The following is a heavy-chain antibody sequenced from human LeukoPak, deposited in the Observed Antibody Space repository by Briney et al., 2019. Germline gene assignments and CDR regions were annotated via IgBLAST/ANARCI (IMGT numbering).Heavy chain of an antibody. V-gene: IGHV3-74*01. CDR3: ARASSGYPHYYFDY. CDR1: GFTFSSYW. CDR2: INSDGSST. D-gene: IGHD3-22*01. Sequence: PGGSLRLSCAASGFTFSSYWMHWVRQAPGKGLVWVSRINSDGSSTSYADSVKGRFTISRDSSKNTLYLQMNSLRAEDTAVYYCARASSGYPHYYFDYWGQGTLVTVSS. J-gene: IGHJ4*02.